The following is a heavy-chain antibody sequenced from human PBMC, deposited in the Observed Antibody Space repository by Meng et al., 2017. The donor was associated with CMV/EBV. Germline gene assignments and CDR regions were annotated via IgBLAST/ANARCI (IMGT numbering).Heavy chain of an antibody. V-gene: IGHV4-4*07. Sequence: CTVSGDSIRSYYWSWIRQPAGKGLEWIGRIYSSGGTNYKSSLKSRVTMSVDTSRNQFSLKLSSVTAADTAVYYCARTDCSSTSCYLNYWGQGTLVTVSS. CDR1: GDSIRSYY. D-gene: IGHD2-2*01. CDR2: IYSSGGT. J-gene: IGHJ4*02. CDR3: ARTDCSSTSCYLNY.